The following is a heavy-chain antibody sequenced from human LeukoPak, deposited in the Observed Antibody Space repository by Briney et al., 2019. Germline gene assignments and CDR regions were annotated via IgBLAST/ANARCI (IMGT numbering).Heavy chain of an antibody. CDR3: AKDGPFYYGSGSYYGGDLDY. CDR1: GFTFSSYA. Sequence: PGGSLRLSCAASGFTFSSYAMSWVRQAPGKGLEWVSAISGSGGSTYYADSVKGRFTISRDNSKNTLYLQMNSLRAEDTAVYYCAKDGPFYYGSGSYYGGDLDYWGQGTLVTVSS. J-gene: IGHJ4*02. V-gene: IGHV3-23*01. CDR2: ISGSGGST. D-gene: IGHD3-10*01.